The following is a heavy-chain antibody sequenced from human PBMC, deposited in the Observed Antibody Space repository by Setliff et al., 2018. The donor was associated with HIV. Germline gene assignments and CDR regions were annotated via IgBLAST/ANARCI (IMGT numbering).Heavy chain of an antibody. V-gene: IGHV3-74*01. CDR3: ATIWMRGAFFDY. CDR1: GFTFDDYG. D-gene: IGHD3-10*01. J-gene: IGHJ4*02. Sequence: GGSLRLSCEASGFTFDDYGMSWVRQAPGKGLVWVSHINNDETITNYADSVKGRFTISRDNAKNTLYLQMNDLRAEDTAVYYCATIWMRGAFFDYWGQGTLVTVSS. CDR2: INNDETIT.